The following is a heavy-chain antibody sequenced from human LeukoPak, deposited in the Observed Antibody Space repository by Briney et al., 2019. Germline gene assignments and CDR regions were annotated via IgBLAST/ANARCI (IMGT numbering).Heavy chain of an antibody. D-gene: IGHD3-22*01. J-gene: IGHJ3*02. CDR3: ARGTANYYDSSGYGDAFDI. V-gene: IGHV1-8*01. CDR2: MNPNSGNT. CDR1: GYTFTSYD. Sequence: ASVKVSCKASGYTFTSYDINWVRQATGQGLEWMGWMNPNSGNTGYAQKFQGRVTMTRNTSISTAYMELSSLTSEDTAVYYCARGTANYYDSSGYGDAFDIWGQGTMVTVSS.